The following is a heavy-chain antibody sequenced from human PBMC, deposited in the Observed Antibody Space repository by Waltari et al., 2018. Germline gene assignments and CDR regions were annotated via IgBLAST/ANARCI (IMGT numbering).Heavy chain of an antibody. CDR1: GSTLPRYD. CDR3: ARGYPFSFYGSGTYYNVYDY. CDR2: MNPNSGNT. D-gene: IGHD3-10*01. Sequence: QVQLVQSGAEVKKPGASVKVSCRASGSTLPRYDINWVRQATGPGLEWMGWMNPNSGNTDYAQKFQGRVTMTRNTSISTAYMELSSLRSEDTAVYYCARGYPFSFYGSGTYYNVYDYWGQGTLVTVSS. J-gene: IGHJ4*02. V-gene: IGHV1-8*01.